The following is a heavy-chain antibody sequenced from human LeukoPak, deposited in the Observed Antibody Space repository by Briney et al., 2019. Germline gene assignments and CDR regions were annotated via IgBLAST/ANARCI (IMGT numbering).Heavy chain of an antibody. D-gene: IGHD3-22*01. CDR1: GYTFTSYG. CDR2: ISAYNGNT. V-gene: IGHV1-18*01. CDR3: ARVPYYYDSSGPIGNRIDY. J-gene: IGHJ4*02. Sequence: ASVKVSCKASGYTFTSYGISWVRQAPGQGLEWMGWISAYNGNTNYAQKLQGRVTVTTDTSTSTAYMELRSLRSDDTAVYYCARVPYYYDSSGPIGNRIDYWGQGTLVTVSS.